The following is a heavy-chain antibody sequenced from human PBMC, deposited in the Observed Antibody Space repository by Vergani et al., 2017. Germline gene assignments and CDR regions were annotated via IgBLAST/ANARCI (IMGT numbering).Heavy chain of an antibody. D-gene: IGHD6-13*01. Sequence: QVQLVQSGAEVKKPGASVKVSCKASGYTFTGYYMHWVRQAPGQGLEWMGWINPNSGGTNYAQKFQGRVTMTRDTSISTAYMELSRLRSDDTAVYYCARFASSWYEYYYMDVWGKGTTVTVSS. CDR2: INPNSGGT. CDR1: GYTFTGYY. V-gene: IGHV1-2*02. J-gene: IGHJ6*03. CDR3: ARFASSWYEYYYMDV.